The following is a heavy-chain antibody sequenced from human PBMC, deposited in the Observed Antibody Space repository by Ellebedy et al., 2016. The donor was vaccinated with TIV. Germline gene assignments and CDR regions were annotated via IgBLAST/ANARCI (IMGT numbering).Heavy chain of an antibody. V-gene: IGHV3-15*01. CDR1: GFTFSNAW. CDR2: IKSRTDGGAA. CDR3: TTVYRYNYDSV. D-gene: IGHD5-18*01. J-gene: IGHJ4*02. Sequence: GGSLRLSCAASGFTFSNAWMNWVRQAPGKGLEWVGRIKSRTDGGAADYAAPVKGRFTISRDDSKNTLYLQMNSLKTEDTAVYFCTTVYRYNYDSVWGQGTLVTVSS.